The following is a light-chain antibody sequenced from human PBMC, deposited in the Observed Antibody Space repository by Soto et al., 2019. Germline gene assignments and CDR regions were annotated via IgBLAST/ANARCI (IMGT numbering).Light chain of an antibody. CDR1: SSDVGAYDY. CDR2: EVS. CDR3: SSYTSSSTRV. Sequence: LRQAASVSGSPGQSITISCTGTSSDVGAYDYVSWYQQHPDKAPKLMIYEVSNRPSGVSNRFSGSKSVNTATLTISGLQAEDEADYCSSYTSSSTRVFGTGTKVTVL. V-gene: IGLV2-14*03. J-gene: IGLJ1*01.